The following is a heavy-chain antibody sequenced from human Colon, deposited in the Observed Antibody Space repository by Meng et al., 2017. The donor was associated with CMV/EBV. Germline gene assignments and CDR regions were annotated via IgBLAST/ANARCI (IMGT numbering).Heavy chain of an antibody. Sequence: SETLSLTCTVSGGSVSTANYYWSWVRQPPGKGLEWIGYISYNGKTNYNPSLKSRVTITRDTSKNQFSLKVNSVTAADTAVYYCARSLSRYYFAMDVWGQGTTVTVSS. CDR2: ISYNGKT. CDR3: ARSLSRYYFAMDV. V-gene: IGHV4-61*01. CDR1: GGSVSTANYY. J-gene: IGHJ6*02. D-gene: IGHD3-16*01.